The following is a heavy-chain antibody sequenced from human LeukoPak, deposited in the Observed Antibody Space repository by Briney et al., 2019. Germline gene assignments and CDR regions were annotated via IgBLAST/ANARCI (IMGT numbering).Heavy chain of an antibody. V-gene: IGHV1-2*02. Sequence: ASVKVSCKASGYTFTGYYMHWVRQAPGQGLEWMGWINPNSGGTNYAQKFQGRVTMTRDTSISTAYMELSRLRSEDTAVYYCARSLRYDFWSGYYNWFDPWGQGTLVTVSS. CDR3: ARSLRYDFWSGYYNWFDP. D-gene: IGHD3-3*01. CDR2: INPNSGGT. J-gene: IGHJ5*02. CDR1: GYTFTGYY.